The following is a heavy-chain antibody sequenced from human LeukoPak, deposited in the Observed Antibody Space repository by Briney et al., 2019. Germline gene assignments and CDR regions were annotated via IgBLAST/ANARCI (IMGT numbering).Heavy chain of an antibody. CDR1: GFTFSSFN. Sequence: GGSLRLSCAASGFTFSSFNMNWVRQAPGKAMEWVSSITSSGTHIFYADSVRGRFTISRDNAKNSLYLQMDSLGPDDTAVYYCARNPYSGNYGNDYYYYMDVWGKGTTVTISS. D-gene: IGHD1-26*01. V-gene: IGHV3-21*01. CDR2: ITSSGTHI. CDR3: ARNPYSGNYGNDYYYYMDV. J-gene: IGHJ6*03.